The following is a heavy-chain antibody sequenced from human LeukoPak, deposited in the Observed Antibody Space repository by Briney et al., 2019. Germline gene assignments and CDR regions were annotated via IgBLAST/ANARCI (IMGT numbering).Heavy chain of an antibody. CDR1: GGTFSSYA. CDR2: IIPILGIA. CDR3: ARDLSTMVAIGFDY. D-gene: IGHD3-10*01. V-gene: IGHV1-69*04. J-gene: IGHJ4*02. Sequence: SVKVSCKASGGTFSSYAISWVRQAPGQGLEWMGRIIPILGIANYAQKFQGRVTITADKSTSTAYMELSSLRSEDTAVYYCARDLSTMVAIGFDYWGQGTLVTVSS.